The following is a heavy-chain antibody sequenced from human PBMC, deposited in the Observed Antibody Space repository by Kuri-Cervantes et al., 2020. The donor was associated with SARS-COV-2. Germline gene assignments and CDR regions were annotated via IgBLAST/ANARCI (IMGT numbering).Heavy chain of an antibody. V-gene: IGHV4-34*01. D-gene: IGHD3-16*01. CDR3: ARAWGY. CDR2: INHSGST. Sequence: ESLKISCAVYGGSFSGYYWSWIRQPPGKGLEWIGEINHSGSTNYNPSLKSRVTISVDTSKSQFSLKLSSVTAADTAVYYCARAWGYWGQGTLVTVSS. CDR1: GGSFSGYY. J-gene: IGHJ4*02.